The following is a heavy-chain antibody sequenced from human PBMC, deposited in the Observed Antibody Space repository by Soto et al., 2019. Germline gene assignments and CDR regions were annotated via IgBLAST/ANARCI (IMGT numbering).Heavy chain of an antibody. CDR3: ARGEAAGRWCDP. V-gene: IGHV4-34*01. J-gene: IGHJ5*02. D-gene: IGHD6-13*01. CDR1: GGSFSGYY. CDR2: ITHSGST. Sequence: QVQLQQWGAGLLKPSETLSLTCAVYGGSFSGYYWSWIRQPPRKGLEWIGEITHSGSTNYNPSLKSRVTISVDKSKTQLALKLSSVTAAATAVYYCARGEAAGRWCDPWGQGTLVTVSS.